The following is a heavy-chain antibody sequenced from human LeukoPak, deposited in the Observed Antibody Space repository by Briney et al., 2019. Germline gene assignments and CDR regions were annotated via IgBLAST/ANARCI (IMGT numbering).Heavy chain of an antibody. V-gene: IGHV3-74*01. CDR2: IDSDGSRT. D-gene: IGHD3-9*01. CDR1: GFTFSSHW. J-gene: IGHJ4*02. CDR3: AKDMGNLYYDILTGYSYFDY. Sequence: GGSLRLSCVASGFTFSSHWMHWVRQAPGKGPVWVSRIDSDGSRTTSADSVKGRFTISRDNAKNSLYLQMNSLRAEDTALYYCAKDMGNLYYDILTGYSYFDYWGQGTLVTVSS.